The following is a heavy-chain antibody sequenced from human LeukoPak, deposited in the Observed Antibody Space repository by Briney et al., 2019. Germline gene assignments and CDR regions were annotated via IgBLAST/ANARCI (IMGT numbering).Heavy chain of an antibody. J-gene: IGHJ4*02. V-gene: IGHV4-39*01. CDR3: ARHVIVARPFDY. Sequence: SETLSLTCTVSGGSISSSSYYWGWIRQPPGKGLEWIGTIYYSGSTYYNPSLKSRVTISVDTSKNQFSLKLSSVTAADTALYYCARHVIVARPFDYWGQGTLVTVSS. D-gene: IGHD6-6*01. CDR1: GGSISSSSYY. CDR2: IYYSGST.